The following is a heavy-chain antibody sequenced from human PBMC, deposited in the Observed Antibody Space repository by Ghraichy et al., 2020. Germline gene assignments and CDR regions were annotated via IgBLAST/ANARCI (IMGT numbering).Heavy chain of an antibody. CDR3: ARYTVVTVADY. CDR1: GFTFSSYW. Sequence: GESLNISCAASGFTFSSYWMHWVRQAPGKGLVWVSRIGPDENKSYADSVQGRFTISRDNAKNTLYLQMDSLRPEDTAVYYCARYTVVTVADYWGQGTLVTVSS. J-gene: IGHJ4*02. D-gene: IGHD4-23*01. CDR2: IGPDENK. V-gene: IGHV3-74*01.